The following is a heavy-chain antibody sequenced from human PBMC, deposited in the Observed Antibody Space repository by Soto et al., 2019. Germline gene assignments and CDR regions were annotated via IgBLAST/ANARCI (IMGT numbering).Heavy chain of an antibody. CDR1: GWSFSWYY. Sequence: SEAPALTCPVYGWSFSWYYWSWIRQPPGKGLEWIGEINHSGSTNYNPSLKSRVTISVDTSKNQFSLKLSSVTAADTAVYYCARARIAARPATHYFDYWGQGTLVTVSS. V-gene: IGHV4-34*01. D-gene: IGHD6-6*01. CDR3: ARARIAARPATHYFDY. CDR2: INHSGST. J-gene: IGHJ4*02.